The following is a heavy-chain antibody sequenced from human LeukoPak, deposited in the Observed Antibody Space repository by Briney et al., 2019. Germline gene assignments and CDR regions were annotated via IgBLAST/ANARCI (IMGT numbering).Heavy chain of an antibody. D-gene: IGHD2-21*02. Sequence: SVKVSCKASGYTFTSYAMHWVRQAPGQRLEWMGGIIPIFGTANYAQKFQGRVTITADESTSTAYMELSSLRSEDTAVYYCARVSYCGGDCYSSQYFQHWGQGTLVTVSS. J-gene: IGHJ1*01. CDR2: IIPIFGTA. CDR1: GYTFTSYA. CDR3: ARVSYCGGDCYSSQYFQH. V-gene: IGHV1-69*13.